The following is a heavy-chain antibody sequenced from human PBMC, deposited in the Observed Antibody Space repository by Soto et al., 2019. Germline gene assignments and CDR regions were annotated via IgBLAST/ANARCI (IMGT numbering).Heavy chain of an antibody. V-gene: IGHV3-23*01. Sequence: GGSLRLSCAASGFIFENFGMSWVRQAPGKGLEWISSISGSGFKKYYADSVKGRFTISRDNSKSTVYLELNNLSAEDAAVYHCAKNQGVELVPLATVDWFDPWGQGSVVTVSS. CDR1: GFIFENFG. D-gene: IGHD1-26*01. J-gene: IGHJ5*02. CDR3: AKNQGVELVPLATVDWFDP. CDR2: ISGSGFKK.